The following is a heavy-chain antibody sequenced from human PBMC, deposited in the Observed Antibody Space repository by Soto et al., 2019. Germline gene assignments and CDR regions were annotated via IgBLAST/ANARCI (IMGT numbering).Heavy chain of an antibody. CDR3: ARDMTLWFGESPLDY. CDR1: GFTFSSYW. CDR2: IKQDGSEK. J-gene: IGHJ4*02. D-gene: IGHD3-10*01. V-gene: IGHV3-7*05. Sequence: GGSLRLSCAASGFTFSSYWMSWVRQAPGKGLEWVANIKQDGSEKYYVDSVKGRFTISRDNAKNSLYLQMNSLRAEDTAVYYCARDMTLWFGESPLDYWGQGTLVTVSS.